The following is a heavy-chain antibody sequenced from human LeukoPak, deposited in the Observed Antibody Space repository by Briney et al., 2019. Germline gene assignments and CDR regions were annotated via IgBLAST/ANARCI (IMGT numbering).Heavy chain of an antibody. CDR2: INAGNGNT. J-gene: IGHJ4*02. D-gene: IGHD3-9*01. CDR3: ARDSLPYDILTGYGY. Sequence: GASVKVSCKASGYTFTSYAMHWVRQAPGHTLEWIGWINAGNGNTKYSQKFQGRVTITRDTSASTAYMELSSLRSEDTAVYYCARDSLPYDILTGYGYWGQGTLVTVSS. CDR1: GYTFTSYA. V-gene: IGHV1-3*01.